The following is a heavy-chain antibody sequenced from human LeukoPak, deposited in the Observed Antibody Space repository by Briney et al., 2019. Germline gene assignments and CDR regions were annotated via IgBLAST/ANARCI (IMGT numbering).Heavy chain of an antibody. CDR3: ARADMAVVPAFDY. V-gene: IGHV3-48*03. J-gene: IGHJ4*02. D-gene: IGHD6-19*01. Sequence: QPRGSLRLSCAASGLTFRSYEMNGVRQAPGKGLEWVSYISSSGSTIYFADSVKGRFTISRDNAKNSLYLQMNSLRVEDTAVYYCARADMAVVPAFDYWGQGTPVTVSS. CDR2: ISSSGSTI. CDR1: GLTFRSYE.